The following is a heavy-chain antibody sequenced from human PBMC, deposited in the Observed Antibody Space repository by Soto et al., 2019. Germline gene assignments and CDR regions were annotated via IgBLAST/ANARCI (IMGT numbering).Heavy chain of an antibody. CDR3: AKEPTQYCSGGTCYFAY. Sequence: GGSLRLSCAASGFTFSSYAMSWVRQAPGKGLEWVSVISGSGGGTYYADSVKGRFTISRDNSKNTLYLQMNSLRAEDTAVYFCAKEPTQYCSGGTCYFAYWGQGTLVTVSS. CDR1: GFTFSSYA. J-gene: IGHJ4*02. D-gene: IGHD2-15*01. CDR2: ISGSGGGT. V-gene: IGHV3-23*01.